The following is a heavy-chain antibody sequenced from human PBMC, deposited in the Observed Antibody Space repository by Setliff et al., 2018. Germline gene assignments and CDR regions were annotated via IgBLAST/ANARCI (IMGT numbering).Heavy chain of an antibody. CDR3: ARDRTAYTYGLDV. CDR2: IYASGNT. CDR1: GGSISSGSHY. V-gene: IGHV4-61*02. D-gene: IGHD3-16*01. Sequence: SETLSLTCTVSGGSISSGSHYWSWIRQPAGKGLEWIGRIYASGNTNFNPSLKSRVNMSVDTSNNQFVLNLKAVTAADTAVYYCARDRTAYTYGLDVWGQGTTVTVSS. J-gene: IGHJ6*02.